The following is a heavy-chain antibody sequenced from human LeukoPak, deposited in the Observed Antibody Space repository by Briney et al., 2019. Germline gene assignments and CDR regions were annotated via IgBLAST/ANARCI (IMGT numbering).Heavy chain of an antibody. J-gene: IGHJ5*02. CDR3: VRGGPSTWS. CDR2: INDDGSDT. CDR1: GFTFSSYW. V-gene: IGHV3-74*01. D-gene: IGHD2-15*01. Sequence: GGSLRLSCAASGFTFSSYWMHWVRQAPGKGLVWVSRINDDGSDTTYADSVKGRFTISRDDAKNMLFLQMNSLRAEDTAVYYCVRGGPSTWSWGQGTLVTVSS.